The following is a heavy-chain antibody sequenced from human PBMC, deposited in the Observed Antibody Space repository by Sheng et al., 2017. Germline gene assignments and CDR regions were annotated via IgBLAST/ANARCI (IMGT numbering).Heavy chain of an antibody. CDR1: GFTFSSYG. D-gene: IGHD2-15*01. Sequence: QVQLVESGGGVVQPGGSLRLSCAASGFTFSSYGMHWVRQAPGKGLEWVAFIRYDGSNKYYADSVKGRFTISRDNSKNTLYLQMNSLRAEDTAVYYCLSDIVVVVAATQVDYWGQGTLVTVSS. V-gene: IGHV3-30*02. CDR2: IRYDGSNK. J-gene: IGHJ4*02. CDR3: LSDIVVVVAATQVDY.